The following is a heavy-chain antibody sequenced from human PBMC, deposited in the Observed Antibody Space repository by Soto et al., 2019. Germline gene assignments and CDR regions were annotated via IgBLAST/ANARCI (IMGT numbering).Heavy chain of an antibody. Sequence: QVQLQESGPGLVKPSQTLSLTCTVSGGSISSGDDFWTWIRQPPGKGLEWIGYIYYSGSTYYNPSLKSLLTMSVDTSKNQFSLKLSSVTAADTDVYYCARDRAKWKDYYYYGMDVWGQGTTVTVSS. CDR1: GGSISSGDDF. CDR3: ARDRAKWKDYYYYGMDV. D-gene: IGHD1-20*01. J-gene: IGHJ6*02. CDR2: IYYSGST. V-gene: IGHV4-30-4*01.